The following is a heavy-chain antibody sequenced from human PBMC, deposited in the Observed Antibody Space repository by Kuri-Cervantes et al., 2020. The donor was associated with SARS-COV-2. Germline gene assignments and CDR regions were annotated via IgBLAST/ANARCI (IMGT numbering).Heavy chain of an antibody. CDR2: ISWNSGSI. J-gene: IGHJ3*02. D-gene: IGHD2-21*01. CDR1: GFTFDDYA. Sequence: GGSLRLSCAASGFTFDDYAMHWVRQAPGKGLEWVSGISWNSGSIGYADSVKGRFTISRDNAKNSLYLQMNSLRAEDTAVYYCARDHSLSGAYSLEDAFDIWGQGTMVTVSS. V-gene: IGHV3-9*01. CDR3: ARDHSLSGAYSLEDAFDI.